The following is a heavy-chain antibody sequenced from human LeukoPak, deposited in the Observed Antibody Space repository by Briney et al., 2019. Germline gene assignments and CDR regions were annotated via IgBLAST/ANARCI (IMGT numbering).Heavy chain of an antibody. V-gene: IGHV4-59*08. Sequence: SETLSLTCTVSGGSISNYYWSWIRQPPGKGLEGIGDIYYSGSTNYNPSLKSRVTISVDPSKNQFSLKLSSVTAADTAVYYCARHEGGNLWFGEAYFDYWGQGALVTVSS. CDR2: IYYSGST. D-gene: IGHD3-10*01. J-gene: IGHJ4*02. CDR1: GGSISNYY. CDR3: ARHEGGNLWFGEAYFDY.